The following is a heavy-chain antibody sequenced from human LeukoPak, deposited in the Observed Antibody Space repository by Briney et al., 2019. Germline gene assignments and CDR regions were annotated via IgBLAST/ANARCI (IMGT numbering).Heavy chain of an antibody. CDR3: AREYSSGSRWHYYGMDV. Sequence: PGGSLRLSCAASGFTFSSYSMSWVRQAPGKGLEWVSSISSSSSYIYYADSVQGRFTVSRDNAKNSLYLQMNSLRAEDTAVYYCAREYSSGSRWHYYGMDVWGQGTMVTVSS. V-gene: IGHV3-21*01. J-gene: IGHJ6*02. CDR2: ISSSSSYI. D-gene: IGHD6-19*01. CDR1: GFTFSSYS.